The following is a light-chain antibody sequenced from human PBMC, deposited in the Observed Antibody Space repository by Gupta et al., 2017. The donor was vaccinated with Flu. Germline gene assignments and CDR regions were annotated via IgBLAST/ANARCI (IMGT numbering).Light chain of an antibody. CDR2: AAS. V-gene: IGKV1-39*01. J-gene: IGKJ3*01. Sequence: DIQMTQSPSSLSASVGDRVTITCRASQSISSYLNWYQQKPGKAPKLLIYAASSLQSGVPSRFSGSGSGTDFTLTISSLQPEDFATYYCQQSDSTPITFGPGTNVDIK. CDR3: QQSDSTPIT. CDR1: QSISSY.